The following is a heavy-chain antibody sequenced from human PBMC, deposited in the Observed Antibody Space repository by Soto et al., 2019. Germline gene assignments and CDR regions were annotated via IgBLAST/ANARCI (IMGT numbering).Heavy chain of an antibody. CDR2: ISSSSSYI. V-gene: IGHV3-21*01. CDR1: GFTFSSYS. J-gene: IGHJ6*02. CDR3: ARGANYYYGMDV. Sequence: EVQLVESGGGLVQPGGSLRLSCAASGFTFSSYSMNWVRQAPGKGLEWVSSISSSSSYIYYADSVKGRFTISRDNAKNSLYLQMNSLRAEDTAVYYCARGANYYYGMDVWGQGTTVTVSS.